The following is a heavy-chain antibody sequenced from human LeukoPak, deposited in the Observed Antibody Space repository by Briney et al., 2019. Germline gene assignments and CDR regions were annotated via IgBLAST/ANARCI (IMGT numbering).Heavy chain of an antibody. J-gene: IGHJ4*02. CDR3: AKVMATRYYFDY. CDR1: GFTFSSYG. CDR2: ISGSGGST. Sequence: GGSLRLSCAASGFTFSSYGMSWVRQAPGKGLEWVTAISGSGGSTYYADSVKGRFTISRDNSKNTLYLQMNSLRAEDTAVYYCAKVMATRYYFDYWGQGTLVTVSS. D-gene: IGHD5-12*01. V-gene: IGHV3-23*01.